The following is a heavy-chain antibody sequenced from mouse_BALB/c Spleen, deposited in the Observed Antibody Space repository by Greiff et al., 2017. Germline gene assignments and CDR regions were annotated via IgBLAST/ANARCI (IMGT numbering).Heavy chain of an antibody. CDR2: IWGDGST. V-gene: IGHV2-6-7*01. CDR1: GFSLTGYG. Sequence: QVQLQQSGPGLVAPSQSLSITCTVSGFSLTGYGVNWVRQPPGKGLEWLGMIWGDGSTDYNSALKSRLSISKDNSKSQVFLKMNSLQTDDTARYYCARERSYDAMDYWGQGTSVTVSS. J-gene: IGHJ4*01. CDR3: ARERSYDAMDY.